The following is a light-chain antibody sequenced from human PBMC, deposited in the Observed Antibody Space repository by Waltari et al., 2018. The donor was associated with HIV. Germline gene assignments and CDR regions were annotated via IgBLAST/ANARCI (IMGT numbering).Light chain of an antibody. CDR2: SAS. V-gene: IGKV1-17*01. Sequence: ASVGDRVAVTCRASQDVGSDLAWYQQRGTEAPKRLIYSASSLQNGVPSRFSGVGSGTDFTLTINGLKPEDSATYFCLQHHHYPLTFGGGTTV. CDR1: QDVGSD. J-gene: IGKJ4*01. CDR3: LQHHHYPLT.